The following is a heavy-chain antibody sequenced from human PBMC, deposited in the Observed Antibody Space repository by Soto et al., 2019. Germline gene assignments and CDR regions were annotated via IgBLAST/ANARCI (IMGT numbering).Heavy chain of an antibody. Sequence: SETLSLTCAVSGGSISSGGYSWSWIRQPPGKGLEWIGYIYHSGTTYYNPSLKSRVTISVDRSKNQFSLKLSSVTAADTAVYYCARSPDSSGYYPRWYYYGMDVWGQGTTVTVSS. CDR3: ARSPDSSGYYPRWYYYGMDV. V-gene: IGHV4-30-2*01. D-gene: IGHD3-22*01. CDR1: GGSISSGGYS. J-gene: IGHJ6*02. CDR2: IYHSGTT.